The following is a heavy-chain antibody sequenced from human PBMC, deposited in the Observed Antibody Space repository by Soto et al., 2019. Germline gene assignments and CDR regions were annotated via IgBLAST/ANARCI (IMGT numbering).Heavy chain of an antibody. CDR3: AKDLIPGIAVAGNWGCHY. D-gene: IGHD6-19*01. J-gene: IGHJ4*02. Sequence: QVQLVESGGGVVQPGRSLRLSCAASGFTFSSYGMHWVRQAPGKGLEWVAVISYDGSNKYYADSVKGRFTISRDNSKNTLYLQMNSLRAEDTAVYYCAKDLIPGIAVAGNWGCHYWGQGTLVTVSS. V-gene: IGHV3-30*18. CDR2: ISYDGSNK. CDR1: GFTFSSYG.